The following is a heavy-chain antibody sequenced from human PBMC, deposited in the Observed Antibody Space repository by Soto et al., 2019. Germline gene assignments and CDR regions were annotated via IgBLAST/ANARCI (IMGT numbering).Heavy chain of an antibody. CDR1: GGSISSSSYY. Sequence: PSETLSLTCTVSGGSISSSSYYWGWIRQPPGKGLEWIGSVYYSGSTYYNPSLKSRVTISVDTSKNQFSLKLSSVTAADTAVYYCARQAEVAAAGTTNVGGFDYWGQGTLVTVSS. CDR2: VYYSGST. V-gene: IGHV4-39*01. J-gene: IGHJ4*02. CDR3: ARQAEVAAAGTTNVGGFDY. D-gene: IGHD6-13*01.